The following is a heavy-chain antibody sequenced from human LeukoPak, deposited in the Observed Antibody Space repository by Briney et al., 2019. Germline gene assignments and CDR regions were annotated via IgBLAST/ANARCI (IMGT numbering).Heavy chain of an antibody. D-gene: IGHD6-13*01. CDR3: ARRAAAGRCFAY. J-gene: IGHJ4*02. CDR1: GFTFSDYY. CDR2: ISSGGSTI. V-gene: IGHV3-11*01. Sequence: GGSLRLSCAVSGFTFSDYYMSWIRQAPGKGLEWVSYISSGGSTISHADSVKGRFTISRDNAENSLYLHMNSLRAEDTAVYYCARRAAAGRCFAYWGQGTLVTVSS.